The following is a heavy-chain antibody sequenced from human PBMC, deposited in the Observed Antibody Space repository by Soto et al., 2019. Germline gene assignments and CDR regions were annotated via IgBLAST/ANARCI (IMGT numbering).Heavy chain of an antibody. Sequence: PGGSLRLSCAASGFTFSSYEMNWVRQAPGKGLEWVSYISSSGSTIYYADSVKGRFTISRDNAKNSLYLQMNSLRAEDTAVYYCARVITMVRGVILLDYWGQGTLVTVSS. D-gene: IGHD3-10*01. CDR3: ARVITMVRGVILLDY. V-gene: IGHV3-48*03. J-gene: IGHJ4*02. CDR2: ISSSGSTI. CDR1: GFTFSSYE.